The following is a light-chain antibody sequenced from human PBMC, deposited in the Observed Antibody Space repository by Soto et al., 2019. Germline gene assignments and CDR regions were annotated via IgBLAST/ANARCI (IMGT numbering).Light chain of an antibody. CDR2: GAS. CDR3: QQYGSLIT. CDR1: QSVSSNY. J-gene: IGKJ5*01. Sequence: EVVMTQSPATLSVSPGERATLSCRASQSVSSNYLAWYQQKPGQAPRLLIYGASSRATGIPDRFSGSGSGTDFTLTISRLEPEDFAVYYCQQYGSLITFGQGTRLEIK. V-gene: IGKV3-20*01.